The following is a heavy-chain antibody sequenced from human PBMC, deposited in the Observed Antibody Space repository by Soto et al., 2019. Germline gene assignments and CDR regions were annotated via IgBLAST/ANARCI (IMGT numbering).Heavy chain of an antibody. J-gene: IGHJ6*02. CDR1: GDSVSSNSAA. CDR3: AREERKGSSGDYGMDV. D-gene: IGHD6-6*01. Sequence: SQTRSLTCAISGDSVSSNSAAWNWIRQSPSRVLEWLGRTYYRSKWYNDYAVSVKSRITINPDTSKNQFSLQLNSVTPEDTAVYYCAREERKGSSGDYGMDVWGPGTTLTV. V-gene: IGHV6-1*01. CDR2: TYYRSKWYN.